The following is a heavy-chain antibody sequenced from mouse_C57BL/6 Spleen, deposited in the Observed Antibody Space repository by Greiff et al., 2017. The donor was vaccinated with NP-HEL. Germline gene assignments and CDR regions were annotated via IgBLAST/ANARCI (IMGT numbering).Heavy chain of an antibody. CDR3: ARSYGTSWFAY. D-gene: IGHD2-1*01. Sequence: EVKLQESGGGLVKPGGSLKLSCAASGFTFSDYGMHWVRQAPEKGLEWVAYISSGSSTIYYADTVKGRFTISRDNAKNTLFLQMTSLRSEDTAMYYCARSYGTSWFAYWGQGTLVTVSA. CDR2: ISSGSSTI. CDR1: GFTFSDYG. J-gene: IGHJ3*01. V-gene: IGHV5-17*01.